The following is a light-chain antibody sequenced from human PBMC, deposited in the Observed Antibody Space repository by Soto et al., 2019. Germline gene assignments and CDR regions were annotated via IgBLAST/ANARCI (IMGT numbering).Light chain of an antibody. J-gene: IGKJ5*01. Sequence: DIQMTQSPSSLSASVGDRVTITCRASQSISSSLNWYQQKAGKAPKLLIYDTSSLQSGVPPRFIGRGSGTDFTLTITSLQPEDFAVYYCQQYNNWPITFGQGTRLEIK. CDR2: DTS. V-gene: IGKV1-39*01. CDR3: QQYNNWPIT. CDR1: QSISSS.